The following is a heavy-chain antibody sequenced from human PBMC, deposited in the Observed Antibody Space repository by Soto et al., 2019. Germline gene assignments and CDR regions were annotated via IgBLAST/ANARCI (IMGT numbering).Heavy chain of an antibody. D-gene: IGHD6-6*01. J-gene: IGHJ6*02. V-gene: IGHV3-21*01. Sequence: GGSLRLSCAASGFTFSSYSMNWVRQAPGKGLEWVSSISSSSSYIYYADSVKGRFTISRDNPKNSLYLQMNSLRAEDTAVYYCARASIAAQHGMDVWGQGTTVTVSS. CDR1: GFTFSSYS. CDR3: ARASIAAQHGMDV. CDR2: ISSSSSYI.